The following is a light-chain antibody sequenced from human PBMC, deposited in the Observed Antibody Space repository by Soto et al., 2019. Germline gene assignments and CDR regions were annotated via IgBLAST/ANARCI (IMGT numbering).Light chain of an antibody. Sequence: DIQLTQSPSFLSAFVGDTVAITCRASQAMSTYLAWYQQKPGKVPKLLIRSASTLQSGVPPRFSGGGSGTEFTLTISTLQPDDSGIYYCQQLNGYQLAFGAGPTWRSN. CDR1: QAMSTY. CDR3: QQLNGYQLA. CDR2: SAS. V-gene: IGKV1-9*01. J-gene: IGKJ4*01.